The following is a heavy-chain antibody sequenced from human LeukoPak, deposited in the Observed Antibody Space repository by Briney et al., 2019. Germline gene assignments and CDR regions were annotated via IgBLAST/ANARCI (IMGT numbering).Heavy chain of an antibody. J-gene: IGHJ4*02. CDR1: GFTFSSYA. D-gene: IGHD2-21*01. V-gene: IGHV3-23*01. CDR3: AKFLPTHIVVANYYFDY. CDR2: ISGSGGST. Sequence: GGSLRLSCAASGFTFSSYAMSWVRQAPGKGLEWVSAISGSGGSTYYADSVKGRFTISRDNSKNTLYLQMNSLKAEDTAVYYCAKFLPTHIVVANYYFDYWGQGTLVTVTS.